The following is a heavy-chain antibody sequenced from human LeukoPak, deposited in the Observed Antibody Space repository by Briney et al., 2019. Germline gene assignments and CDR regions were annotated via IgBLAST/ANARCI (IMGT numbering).Heavy chain of an antibody. J-gene: IGHJ5*02. CDR3: ARPLLSIAAAGTGDNWFDP. CDR2: INPNSGGT. CDR1: GSTFTGYY. Sequence: ASVKVSCKASGSTFTGYYMHWVRQAPGQGLEWMGWINPNSGGTNYAQKFQGRVTMTRDTSISTAYMELSRLRSDDTAVYYCARPLLSIAAAGTGDNWFDPWGQGTLVTVSS. D-gene: IGHD6-13*01. V-gene: IGHV1-2*02.